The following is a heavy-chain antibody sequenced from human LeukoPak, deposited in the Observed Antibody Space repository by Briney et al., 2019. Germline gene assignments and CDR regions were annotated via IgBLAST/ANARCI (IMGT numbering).Heavy chain of an antibody. Sequence: EASVKVSCKASGYTFTGYYMHWVRQAPGQGLEGMGWINPNSGGTNYAQKFQGRVTMTRDTSISTAYMELSRLRSDDTAVYYCARDQLGAPNYYFDYWGQGTLVTVSS. CDR2: INPNSGGT. CDR3: ARDQLGAPNYYFDY. V-gene: IGHV1-2*02. CDR1: GYTFTGYY. J-gene: IGHJ4*02. D-gene: IGHD6-6*01.